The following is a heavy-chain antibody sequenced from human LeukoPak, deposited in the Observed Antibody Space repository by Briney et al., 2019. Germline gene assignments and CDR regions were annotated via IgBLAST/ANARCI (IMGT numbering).Heavy chain of an antibody. CDR2: ISSSGSYI. D-gene: IGHD3-22*01. V-gene: IGHV3-21*04. Sequence: ETLSLTCAVSGASITSSNYYWDWVRQAPGKGLEWVSSISSSGSYIYYADSLKGRFTISRDNSKNTLYLQMDSLGAEDTAVYYCAKDYDISSYYYEYWGQGTLVTVSS. CDR1: GASITSSNYY. CDR3: AKDYDISSYYYEY. J-gene: IGHJ4*02.